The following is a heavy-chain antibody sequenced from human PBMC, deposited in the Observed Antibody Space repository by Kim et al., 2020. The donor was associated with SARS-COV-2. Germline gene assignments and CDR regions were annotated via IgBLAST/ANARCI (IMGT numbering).Heavy chain of an antibody. CDR2: ISAGGGST. V-gene: IGHV3-23*01. CDR1: GFIFSNYA. J-gene: IGHJ6*02. CDR3: AKADAYYYYAMDV. Sequence: GGSLRLSCTTSGFIFSNYAMSWVRQAPGKGLEWVSAISAGGGSTYYADSVRGRFTISRDNSNNTLYVQLNRLRADDTAVYYCAKADAYYYYAMDVWGQGT.